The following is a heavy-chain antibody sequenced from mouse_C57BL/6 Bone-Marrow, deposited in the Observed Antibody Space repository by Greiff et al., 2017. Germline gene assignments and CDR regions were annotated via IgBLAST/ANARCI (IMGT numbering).Heavy chain of an antibody. J-gene: IGHJ1*03. D-gene: IGHD1-1*01. Sequence: EVQLQQSGAELVRPGASVKLSCTASGFNIKDDYMHWVKQRPEQGLEWIGWIVPEHGDTEYASKFQGQATIPADTSSTTAYLQLSSLTSEDAAVYYCTTRYYGSSYDWYFDVWGTGTTVTVAS. CDR3: TTRYYGSSYDWYFDV. CDR2: IVPEHGDT. CDR1: GFNIKDDY. V-gene: IGHV14-4*01.